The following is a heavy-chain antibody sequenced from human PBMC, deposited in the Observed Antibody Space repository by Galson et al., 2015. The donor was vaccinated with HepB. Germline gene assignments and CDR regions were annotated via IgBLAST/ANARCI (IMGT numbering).Heavy chain of an antibody. CDR1: GFTFSSYA. D-gene: IGHD3-9*01. Sequence: SLRLSCAASGFTFSSYAMSWVRQAPGKGLEWVSAISGSGGSTYYADSVKGRFTISRDNSKNTLYLQMNSLRAEDTAVYYCAKHYDILTGYYGMDVWGQGTTVTVSS. V-gene: IGHV3-23*01. J-gene: IGHJ6*02. CDR2: ISGSGGST. CDR3: AKHYDILTGYYGMDV.